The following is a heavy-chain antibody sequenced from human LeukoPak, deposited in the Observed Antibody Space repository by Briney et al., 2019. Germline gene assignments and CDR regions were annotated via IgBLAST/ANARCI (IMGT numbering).Heavy chain of an antibody. D-gene: IGHD3-22*01. CDR2: INHSGST. CDR1: GGSFSGYY. CDR3: ARNYYDSSGDDWFDP. V-gene: IGHV4-34*01. J-gene: IGHJ5*02. Sequence: SETLSLTCAVYGGSFSGYYWSWIRQPPGKGLEWIGEINHSGSTNYNPSLKSRVTISVDRSKNQFSLKLSSVTAADTAVYYCARNYYDSSGDDWFDPWGQGTLVTVSS.